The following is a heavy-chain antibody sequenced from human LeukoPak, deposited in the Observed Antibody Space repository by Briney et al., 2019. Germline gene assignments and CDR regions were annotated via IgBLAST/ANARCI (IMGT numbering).Heavy chain of an antibody. D-gene: IGHD1-7*01. Sequence: SETLSLTCTVSGGSISSGDYYWSWIRQPPGKGLEWIGYIYYSGSTYYNPSLKSRVTISVDTSKNQFSLKLSSVTAADTAVYYCASPMSPDELDAFDIWGQGTMVTVSS. J-gene: IGHJ3*02. CDR2: IYYSGST. V-gene: IGHV4-30-4*01. CDR3: ASPMSPDELDAFDI. CDR1: GGSISSGDYY.